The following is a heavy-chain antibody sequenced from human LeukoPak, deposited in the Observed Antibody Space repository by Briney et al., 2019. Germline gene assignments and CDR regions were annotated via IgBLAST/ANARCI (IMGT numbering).Heavy chain of an antibody. V-gene: IGHV5-51*01. CDR3: ARRLTTATFDY. Sequence: RGESLKISCEGSGYSFNNYWIVWVRQMPGEGLEWMGIIYPGDSDTRYSPSFQGLVTISVDKSICTAYLQWSSLKASDTAMYYCARRLTTATFDYWGQGTLVTVSS. D-gene: IGHD4-11*01. CDR2: IYPGDSDT. CDR1: GYSFNNYW. J-gene: IGHJ4*02.